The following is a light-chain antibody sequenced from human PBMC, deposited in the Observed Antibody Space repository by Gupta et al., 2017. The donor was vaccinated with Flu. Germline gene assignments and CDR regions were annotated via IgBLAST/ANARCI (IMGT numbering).Light chain of an antibody. J-gene: IGKJ2*01. CDR3: QQCYSAPYT. Sequence: DIVMTQSPDSLAVSLGERATINCKSSQNILYSSNNNNYLAWYQQKPGHPPKLLIYWASTRESGVPDRFSGSGSGTDFTLTISSLQAEDVAVYYCQQCYSAPYTFGQGTRLEIK. CDR2: WAS. V-gene: IGKV4-1*01. CDR1: QNILYSSNNNNY.